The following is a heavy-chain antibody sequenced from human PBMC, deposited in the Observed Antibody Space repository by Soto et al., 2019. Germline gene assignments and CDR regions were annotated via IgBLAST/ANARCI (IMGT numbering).Heavy chain of an antibody. J-gene: IGHJ4*02. CDR2: MQPSTGRT. D-gene: IGHD1-26*01. Sequence: ASVKVSCKASGYSFTSLDTNWVRQTAGQGLEWMGWMQPSTGRTGYAQKFQGRVTMTRDTSINTAYMELTTLTSDDTAFYYCARGVSAGVDYWGQGTLVTVSS. V-gene: IGHV1-8*01. CDR1: GYSFTSLD. CDR3: ARGVSAGVDY.